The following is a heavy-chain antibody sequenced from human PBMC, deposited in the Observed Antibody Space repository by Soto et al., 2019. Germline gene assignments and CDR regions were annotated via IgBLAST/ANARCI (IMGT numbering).Heavy chain of an antibody. D-gene: IGHD3-22*01. CDR1: GGSISSNNW. CDR3: ARTSYYDSTGYYNMDV. V-gene: IGHV4-4*02. J-gene: IGHJ6*02. CDR2: IHHSETT. Sequence: SETLSLTCAISGGSISSNNWWTWVRQSPGKGLEWIGEIHHSETTNYNPSLDRRVTISVDRSKNQFSLKLTSVTAADTADYYCARTSYYDSTGYYNMDVWGQGTTVTVSS.